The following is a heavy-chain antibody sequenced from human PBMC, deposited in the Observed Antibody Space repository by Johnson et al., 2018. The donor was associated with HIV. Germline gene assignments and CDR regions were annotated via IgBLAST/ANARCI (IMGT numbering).Heavy chain of an antibody. D-gene: IGHD1-26*01. CDR3: VTADRGSA. V-gene: IGHV3-30-3*01. Sequence: QLVESGRGVVQPGRSLRLSCAASGFTFSSYAMHWVRQAPGNGLEWVAVISYDGSNKYYADSVKGRFTISRDNAKNSLYLQMNSLRDEDRAVYYCVTADRGSAWGQGTTVTVSS. CDR1: GFTFSSYA. CDR2: ISYDGSNK. J-gene: IGHJ3*01.